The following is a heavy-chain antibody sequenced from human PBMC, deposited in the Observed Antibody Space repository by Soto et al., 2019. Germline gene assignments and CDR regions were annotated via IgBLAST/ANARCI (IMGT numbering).Heavy chain of an antibody. V-gene: IGHV3-33*01. CDR2: IWHDGGNK. Sequence: AGGSLRLSCAASGFTFSSCVMHWFRQAPGKGLEWVSSIWHDGGNKFYADSVKGRFTISRDNSKNMLFLQVNNLRAEDTAVYYCAREVEVGSRNFDYWGLGTLVTVSS. CDR1: GFTFSSCV. D-gene: IGHD2-15*01. J-gene: IGHJ4*02. CDR3: AREVEVGSRNFDY.